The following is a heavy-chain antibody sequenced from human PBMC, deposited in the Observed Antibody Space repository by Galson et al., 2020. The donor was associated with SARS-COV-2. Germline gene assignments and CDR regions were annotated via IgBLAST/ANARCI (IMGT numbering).Heavy chain of an antibody. Sequence: SQTLSLTCAISGDSVSTNSGAWNWIRQSPSRGLEWLGRTYYRSKWYNDYAISVKSRIVIDPDTSKNQLSLQLKSVTPEDTAVYYCASGASTFDIWGQGTMVTVSS. CDR3: ASGASTFDI. CDR2: TYYRSKWYN. CDR1: GDSVSTNSGA. J-gene: IGHJ3*02. V-gene: IGHV6-1*01. D-gene: IGHD3-16*01.